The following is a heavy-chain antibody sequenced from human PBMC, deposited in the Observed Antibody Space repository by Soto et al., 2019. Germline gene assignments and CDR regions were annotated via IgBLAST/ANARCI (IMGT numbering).Heavy chain of an antibody. V-gene: IGHV1-3*04. CDR2: INTGNGNS. CDR1: GYTFTRYA. CDR3: XRNVDYXD. J-gene: IGHJ4*01. Sequence: QVQLVQSGPEVKKPGASVKVSCKASGYTFTRYAMHWVRQAPGQGLEWMGWINTGNGNSHYSQKFQGRVTFTRDTSATTAXXEXXXXXXXXXXXXXCXRNVDYXD.